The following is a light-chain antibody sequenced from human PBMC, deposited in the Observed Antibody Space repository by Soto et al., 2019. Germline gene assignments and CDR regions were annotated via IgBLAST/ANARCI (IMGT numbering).Light chain of an antibody. CDR2: EVS. CDR3: SSYASSTTPTV. V-gene: IGLV2-14*01. CDR1: SSDVGYYNY. Sequence: QSVLTQPASVSGSPGQSITISCTGTSSDVGYYNYVSWYQQHPGKAPKLLLYEVSNRPSGLSSRFSGSKSGNTASLTISGLQADDEADYYCSSYASSTTPTVFGGGTKLTVL. J-gene: IGLJ3*02.